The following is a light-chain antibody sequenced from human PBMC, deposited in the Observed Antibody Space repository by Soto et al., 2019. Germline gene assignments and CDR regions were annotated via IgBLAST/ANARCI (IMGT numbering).Light chain of an antibody. Sequence: DLQITQSPSSLSASVGDRVTITCRASQSISSFLNWYQQKPGKAPKLLIYAAASLQSGVPSRFSGSGSGTDFTLTISSLKPEDFATYYCQQSYSTPATFSQGTKGELK. CDR1: QSISSF. CDR2: AAA. V-gene: IGKV1-39*01. CDR3: QQSYSTPAT. J-gene: IGKJ1*01.